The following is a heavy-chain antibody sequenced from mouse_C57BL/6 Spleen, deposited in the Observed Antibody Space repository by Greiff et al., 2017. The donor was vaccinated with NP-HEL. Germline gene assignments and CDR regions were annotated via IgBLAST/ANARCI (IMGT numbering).Heavy chain of an antibody. J-gene: IGHJ1*03. D-gene: IGHD1-1*01. Sequence: VQLQQSGTVLGRPGASVKMSCKTSGYTFTSYWMHWVNQRPGQGLEWIGAIYPGNSDTSYNQKFKGKAKLTAVTSASTAYMELSSLTNEDSAVYDCPYGSSYGYFDVWGTGTTVTVSS. V-gene: IGHV1-5*01. CDR2: IYPGNSDT. CDR3: PYGSSYGYFDV. CDR1: GYTFTSYW.